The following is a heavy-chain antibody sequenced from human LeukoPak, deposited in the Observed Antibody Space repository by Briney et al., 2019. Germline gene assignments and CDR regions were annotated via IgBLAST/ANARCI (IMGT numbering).Heavy chain of an antibody. CDR3: ASTGLGDSSGYYYEALIDY. Sequence: SETLSLTCTVSGGSISSYYWGWIRQPPGKGLEWIGSIYYSGSTYYNPSLKSRVTISVDTSKNQFSLKLSSVAAADTAVYYCASTGLGDSSGYYYEALIDYWGQGTLVTVSS. J-gene: IGHJ4*02. V-gene: IGHV4-39*07. CDR2: IYYSGST. D-gene: IGHD3-22*01. CDR1: GGSISSYY.